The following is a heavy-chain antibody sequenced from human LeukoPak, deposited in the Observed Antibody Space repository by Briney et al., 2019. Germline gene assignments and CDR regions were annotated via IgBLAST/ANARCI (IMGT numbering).Heavy chain of an antibody. CDR3: ARVLVAGTRGHLKNAFDI. CDR1: GDSISSGDYY. V-gene: IGHV4-61*02. Sequence: SQTLSLTCTVSGDSISSGDYYWSWIRQPAGKGLEWIGRISSSGSTNYNPSLKSRVTISVDTSKNQFSLKLSSVTAADTAVYYCARVLVAGTRGHLKNAFDIWGQGTMVTVSS. J-gene: IGHJ3*02. D-gene: IGHD6-19*01. CDR2: ISSSGST.